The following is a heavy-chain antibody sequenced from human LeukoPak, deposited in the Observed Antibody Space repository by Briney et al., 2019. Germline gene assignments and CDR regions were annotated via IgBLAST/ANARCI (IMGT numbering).Heavy chain of an antibody. J-gene: IGHJ4*02. CDR3: ARPNCSGGSCYPDY. Sequence: PGESLRLSCSASGFTFSDYSMNWVRQAPGTGLEWVSYISSTSRTIYYADSVKGRFTISRDNAKNSLYLQMNSLRAEDTAVYYCARPNCSGGSCYPDYWGQGTLVTVSS. D-gene: IGHD2-15*01. CDR2: ISSTSRTI. V-gene: IGHV3-48*04. CDR1: GFTFSDYS.